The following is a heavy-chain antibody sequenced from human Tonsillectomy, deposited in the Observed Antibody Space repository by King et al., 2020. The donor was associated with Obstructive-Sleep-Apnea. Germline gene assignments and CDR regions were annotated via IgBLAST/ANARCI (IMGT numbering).Heavy chain of an antibody. CDR3: ARESYKTGWYGASYYYYGLDV. V-gene: IGHV4-59*01. Sequence: VQLQESGPGLVKPSETLSLTCTVSGGSITNYYWSWIRQPPGKGLELLGYIYYSGSTNYNPSLKSRVTMSVDTSKNQFSLKLSSVTAADTAVYYCARESYKTGWYGASYYYYGLDVWGQGTTVTVSS. CDR1: GGSITNYY. D-gene: IGHD6-19*01. J-gene: IGHJ6*02. CDR2: IYYSGST.